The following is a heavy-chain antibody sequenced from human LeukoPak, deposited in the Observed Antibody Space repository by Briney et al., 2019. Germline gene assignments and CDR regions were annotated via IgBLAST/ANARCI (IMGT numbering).Heavy chain of an antibody. V-gene: IGHV3-30*04. CDR3: ASTTAAGTYYYYYMDV. CDR2: ISYDGSNK. J-gene: IGHJ6*03. CDR1: GFTFSSYA. D-gene: IGHD6-13*01. Sequence: GGSLRLSCAASGFTFSSYAMHWVRQAPGKGLEWVAVISYDGSNKYYADSVKGRFTISRDNSKNTLYLQMNSLRAEDTAVYYCASTTAAGTYYYYYMDVWGKGTTVTISS.